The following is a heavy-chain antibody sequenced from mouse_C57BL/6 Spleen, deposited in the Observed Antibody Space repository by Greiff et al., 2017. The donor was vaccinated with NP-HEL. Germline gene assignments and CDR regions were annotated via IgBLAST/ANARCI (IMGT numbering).Heavy chain of an antibody. D-gene: IGHD1-1*01. CDR3: ARGPVVAHFDY. Sequence: EVQLKESGPGLVKPSQSLSLTCSVTGYSITSGYYWNWIRQFPGNKLEWMGYISYDGSNNYKPSLKNRISITRDTSKNQFFLKLNSVTTEDTATYYCARGPVVAHFDYWGQGTTLTVSS. CDR1: GYSITSGYY. CDR2: ISYDGSN. J-gene: IGHJ2*01. V-gene: IGHV3-6*01.